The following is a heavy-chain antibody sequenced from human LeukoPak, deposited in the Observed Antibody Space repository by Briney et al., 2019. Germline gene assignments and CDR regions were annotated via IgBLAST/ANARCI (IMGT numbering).Heavy chain of an antibody. CDR3: ARVEIGIGALFDY. Sequence: SETLSLTCTVSGGSISSGDYYWSWIRQPPGKGLEWIGYIYYSGSTYYNPSLKSRVTISVGTSKNQFSLKLSSVTAADTAVYYCARVEIGIGALFDYWGQGTLVTVSS. CDR1: GGSISSGDYY. V-gene: IGHV4-30-4*01. J-gene: IGHJ4*02. CDR2: IYYSGST. D-gene: IGHD3-10*01.